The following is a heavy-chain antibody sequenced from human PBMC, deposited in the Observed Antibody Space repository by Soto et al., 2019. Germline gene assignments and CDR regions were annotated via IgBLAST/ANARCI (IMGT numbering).Heavy chain of an antibody. V-gene: IGHV4-4*02. CDR1: GGSISSSNW. CDR2: IYHSGST. CDR3: ASVNPDYYYGMDV. Sequence: QGQLQESGPGLVKPSGTLSLTCAVSGGSISSSNWWSWVRQPPGKGLEWIGDIYHSGSTNYNPSLKSRVTISVDKSKNQFSLKLSSVTAADTAVYYCASVNPDYYYGMDVWGQGTTVTVSS. J-gene: IGHJ6*02.